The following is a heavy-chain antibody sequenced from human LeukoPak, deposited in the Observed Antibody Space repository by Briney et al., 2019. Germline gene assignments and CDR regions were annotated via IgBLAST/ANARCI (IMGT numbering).Heavy chain of an antibody. J-gene: IGHJ4*02. D-gene: IGHD1-14*01. CDR3: ASTGLAGGMSYFDY. CDR1: GFTFSSYG. V-gene: IGHV3-23*01. CDR2: ISGSGGST. Sequence: GGTLRLSCAASGFTFSSYGMSWVRQAPGKGLEWVSAISGSGGSTYYADSVKGRFTISRDNSKNTLYLQMNSLRAEDTAVYYCASTGLAGGMSYFDYWGQGTLVTVSS.